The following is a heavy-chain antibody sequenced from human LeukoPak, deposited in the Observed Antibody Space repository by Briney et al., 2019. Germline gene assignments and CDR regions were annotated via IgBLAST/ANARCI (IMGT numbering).Heavy chain of an antibody. Sequence: GESLKISCKGSGYSFTSYWIGWVRQMPGKGLEWMGIIYPGDSDTRYSPSFQGQVTISADKSISTAYLQWSSLKASDTAMYYCVRSGYGIAAPGIGNYYGMDVWGQGTTVTVSS. V-gene: IGHV5-51*01. CDR1: GYSFTSYW. D-gene: IGHD6-13*01. CDR3: VRSGYGIAAPGIGNYYGMDV. CDR2: IYPGDSDT. J-gene: IGHJ6*02.